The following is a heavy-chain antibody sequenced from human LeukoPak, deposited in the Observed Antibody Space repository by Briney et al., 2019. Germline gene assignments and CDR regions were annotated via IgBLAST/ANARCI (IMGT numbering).Heavy chain of an antibody. CDR2: ISAYNGNT. CDR1: GYTFTSYG. CDR3: ARDFSVAGTVGFDP. D-gene: IGHD6-19*01. J-gene: IGHJ5*02. Sequence: ASVKVSCKASGYTFTSYGITWVRQAPGQGLEWMGWISAYNGNTNYAQELQGRVTMTTDTSTSTAYMEVRSLRSDDTAVYYCARDFSVAGTVGFDPWGQGTLVIVSS. V-gene: IGHV1-18*01.